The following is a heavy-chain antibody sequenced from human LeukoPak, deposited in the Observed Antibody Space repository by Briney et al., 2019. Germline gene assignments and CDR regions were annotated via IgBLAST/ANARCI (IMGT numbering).Heavy chain of an antibody. Sequence: PSETLSLTCSVSGASIINPDYRWDWIRQAPGKGLEWIGTIFYSGSADYNPSLNSRATISVDTSKNQFSLKVTSVTAADTAVYYCARRAQHDGWRFDYWGQGTLATVSS. CDR2: IFYSGSA. D-gene: IGHD1-1*01. CDR1: GASIINPDYR. CDR3: ARRAQHDGWRFDY. J-gene: IGHJ4*02. V-gene: IGHV4-39*01.